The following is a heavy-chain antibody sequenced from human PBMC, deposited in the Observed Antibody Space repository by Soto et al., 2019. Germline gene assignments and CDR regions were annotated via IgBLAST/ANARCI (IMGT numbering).Heavy chain of an antibody. CDR3: LRDIFGVVIFDS. D-gene: IGHD3-3*01. CDR2: ISTNGRST. Sequence: RGSLILSCSASGISFSDSAMHWVRQAPGKRLEYVSAISTNGRSTYYAASVKGRFTISRDNSKNTVHLQMSSLRVEDTAIYYCLRDIFGVVIFDSWGQGTPVTVSS. CDR1: GISFSDSA. V-gene: IGHV3-64D*06. J-gene: IGHJ4*02.